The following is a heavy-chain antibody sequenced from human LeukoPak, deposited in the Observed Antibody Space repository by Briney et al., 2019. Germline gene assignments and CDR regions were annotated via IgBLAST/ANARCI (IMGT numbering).Heavy chain of an antibody. V-gene: IGHV1-3*01. CDR2: INAGNGNT. CDR3: AREDTMVRGVFQH. J-gene: IGHJ1*01. D-gene: IGHD3-10*01. CDR1: GYTFASYA. Sequence: ASVTVSCKASGYTFASYAMHWVRQAPGQRLEWMGWINAGNGNTKYSQKFQGRVTITRDTSASTAYMELSSLRSEDTAVYYCAREDTMVRGVFQHWGQGTLVTVSS.